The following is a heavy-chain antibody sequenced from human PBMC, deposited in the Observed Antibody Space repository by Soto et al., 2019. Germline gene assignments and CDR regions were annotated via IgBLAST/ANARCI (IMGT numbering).Heavy chain of an antibody. CDR2: ISSSSSTI. CDR1: GCTFSSYS. CDR3: ARDYDFWSGFWFDP. Sequence: PGGSLRLSCAASGCTFSSYSMNWVRQAPGKGLEWVSYISSSSSTIYYADSVKGRFTISRDNAKNSLYLQMNSLRAEDTAVYYCARDYDFWSGFWFDPWGQGTLVTVSS. V-gene: IGHV3-48*01. D-gene: IGHD3-3*01. J-gene: IGHJ5*02.